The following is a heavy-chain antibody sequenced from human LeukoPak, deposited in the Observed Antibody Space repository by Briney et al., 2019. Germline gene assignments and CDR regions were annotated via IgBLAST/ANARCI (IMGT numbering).Heavy chain of an antibody. CDR2: IIPIFGTA. CDR3: ARKDYGGNSARSFDY. D-gene: IGHD4-23*01. CDR1: GGTFSSYA. Sequence: SVKVSCKASGGTFSSYAISWVRPAPGQGLEWMGGIIPIFGTANYAQKFQGRVTITADESTSTAYMELSSLRSEDTAVYYCARKDYGGNSARSFDYWGQGTLVTVSS. V-gene: IGHV1-69*01. J-gene: IGHJ4*02.